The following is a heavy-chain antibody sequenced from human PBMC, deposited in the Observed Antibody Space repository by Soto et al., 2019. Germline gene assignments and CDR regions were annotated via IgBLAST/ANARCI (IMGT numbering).Heavy chain of an antibody. V-gene: IGHV1-69*13. CDR2: IIPFFKGT. CDR3: ARDVPLNYYDSTYSYYALDV. CDR1: GGAFSGHA. D-gene: IGHD3-22*01. Sequence: SVKVSCKASGGAFSGHAISWLRQAPGQGLEWMGQIIPFFKGTKYAQKFQGRVTITADDSTSTAYMDLSSLTSEDTAVYYCARDVPLNYYDSTYSYYALDVWGQGTTVTVSS. J-gene: IGHJ6*02.